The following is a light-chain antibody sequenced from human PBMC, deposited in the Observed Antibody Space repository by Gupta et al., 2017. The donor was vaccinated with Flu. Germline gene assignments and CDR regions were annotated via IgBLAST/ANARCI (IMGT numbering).Light chain of an antibody. V-gene: IGLV2-14*01. J-gene: IGLJ3*02. CDR2: EVT. CDR1: SSDVGGYNY. CDR3: ASYTTTSTWV. Sequence: QSALTPPASVSGSPGQAITISCTGTSSDVGGYNYVSWYQQHPGKAPNLMIYEVTERPSGVANRFSGSKSGNTASLAISGLQAEDEADYFCASYTTTSTWVFGGGTKLTVL.